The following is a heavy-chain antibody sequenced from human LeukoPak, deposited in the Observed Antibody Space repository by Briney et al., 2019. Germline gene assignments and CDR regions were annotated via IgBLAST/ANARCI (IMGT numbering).Heavy chain of an antibody. D-gene: IGHD1-1*01. CDR3: ARFHVNWRRFDY. Sequence: PETLSLTCTVAGGSISSSSYYWGWIRQPPGKGLEWIGSIYYSGITYYNPSLKSRVTISVDTPKNQFSLKLSSVPAAVTAVYYCARFHVNWRRFDYWGQGTLVTVSS. J-gene: IGHJ4*02. V-gene: IGHV4-39*01. CDR1: GGSISSSSYY. CDR2: IYYSGIT.